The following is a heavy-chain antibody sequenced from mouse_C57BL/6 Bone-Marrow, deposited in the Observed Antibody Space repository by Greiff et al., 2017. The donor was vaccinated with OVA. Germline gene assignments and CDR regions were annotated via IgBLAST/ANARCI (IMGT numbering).Heavy chain of an antibody. CDR2: IYWDDDK. CDR1: GFSLSTSGMG. D-gene: IGHD1-1*01. CDR3: ARAYYGSSYGYFDV. Sequence: QVQLKESGPGILQSSQTLSLTCSFSGFSLSTSGMGVSWIRQPSGKGLEWLAHIYWDDDKRYNPSLKSRLTISKDTSRNQVFLKITSVDTADNATYYCARAYYGSSYGYFDVWGTGTTVTVSS. J-gene: IGHJ1*03. V-gene: IGHV8-12*01.